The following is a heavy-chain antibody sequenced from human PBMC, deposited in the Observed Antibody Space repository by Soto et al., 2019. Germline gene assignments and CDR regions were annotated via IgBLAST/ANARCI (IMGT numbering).Heavy chain of an antibody. D-gene: IGHD3-9*01. V-gene: IGHV2-5*02. CDR3: AHRRNTYYDIFTGYRKNWFDP. CDR2: IYWDDEK. Sequence: SGPTLVNPTQALTLTCTFSGCPLSSSGVGVGWIRQPPGKALEWLALIYWDDEKSYSPSLKSRLTITKDISKNQVVLTMTNMDPVDTATYYCAHRRNTYYDIFTGYRKNWFDPWGQGALVTV. CDR1: GCPLSSSGVG. J-gene: IGHJ5*02.